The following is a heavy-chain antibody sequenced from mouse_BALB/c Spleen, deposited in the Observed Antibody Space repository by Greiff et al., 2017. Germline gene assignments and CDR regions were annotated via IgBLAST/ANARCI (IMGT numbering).Heavy chain of an antibody. V-gene: IGHV3-6*02. D-gene: IGHD1-1*01. CDR3: AREEYYYGSSPWFAY. J-gene: IGHJ3*01. CDR1: GYSITSGYY. CDR2: ISYDGSN. Sequence: VQLKQSGPGLVKPSQSLSLTCSVTGYSITSGYYWNWIRQFPGNKLEWMGYISYDGSNNYNPSLENRISITRDTSKNQFFLKLNSVTTEDTATYYCAREEYYYGSSPWFAYWGQGTLVTVSA.